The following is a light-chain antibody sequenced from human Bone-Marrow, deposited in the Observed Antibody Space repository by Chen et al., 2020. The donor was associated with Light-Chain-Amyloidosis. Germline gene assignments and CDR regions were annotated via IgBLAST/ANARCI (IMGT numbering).Light chain of an antibody. J-gene: IGLJ3*02. V-gene: IGLV3-21*02. Sequence: SYVLTQPSSVSVAPGQTATIACGGNNIGSTSVHWYQQTPGPAPLLVVYDDSYRPSGIPERLSGSNSGNTANLTISRVEAGDEADYYCQVWDRSSDRPVFGGGTKLTVL. CDR3: QVWDRSSDRPV. CDR2: DDS. CDR1: NIGSTS.